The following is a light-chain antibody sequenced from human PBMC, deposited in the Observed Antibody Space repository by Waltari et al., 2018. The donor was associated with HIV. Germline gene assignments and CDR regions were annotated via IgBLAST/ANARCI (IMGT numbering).Light chain of an antibody. Sequence: GQSITISCTGTSSDVGGYNYVSWYQQYPGKAPKLMIYDVSNRPSGVSNRFSGSKSGNTASLTISGLQTEDEADYYCGSYTSSSTLVFGTGTKVTVL. CDR1: SSDVGGYNY. J-gene: IGLJ1*01. CDR3: GSYTSSSTLV. CDR2: DVS. V-gene: IGLV2-14*04.